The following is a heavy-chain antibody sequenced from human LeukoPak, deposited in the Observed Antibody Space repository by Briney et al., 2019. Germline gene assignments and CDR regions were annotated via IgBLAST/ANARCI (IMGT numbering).Heavy chain of an antibody. CDR2: ISGSGGST. V-gene: IGHV3-23*01. J-gene: IGHJ4*02. CDR1: GFTFSSYA. D-gene: IGHD1-26*01. CDR3: VRDKAIVRATAFGY. Sequence: GGSLRLSCAASGFTFSSYAMSWVRQAPGKGLEWVSAISGSGGSTYYADSVKGRFTISRDNSKNTLYLQMNSLRDEDTAVYYCVRDKAIVRATAFGYWGQGTLVTVSS.